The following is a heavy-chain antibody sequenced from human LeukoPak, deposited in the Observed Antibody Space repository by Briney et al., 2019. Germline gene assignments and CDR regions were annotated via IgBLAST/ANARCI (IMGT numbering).Heavy chain of an antibody. CDR1: GFTFSSYS. J-gene: IGHJ4*02. V-gene: IGHV3-21*01. CDR3: ARDQGGYDYPPDY. D-gene: IGHD5-12*01. CDR2: ISCSSSYI. Sequence: GGSLRLSCAASGFTFSSYSMNWVRQAPGKGLEWVSSISCSSSYIYYAVSVKGRFTISRDNAKNSLYLHMNSLRAEDTAVYYCARDQGGYDYPPDYWGQGTLVTVSS.